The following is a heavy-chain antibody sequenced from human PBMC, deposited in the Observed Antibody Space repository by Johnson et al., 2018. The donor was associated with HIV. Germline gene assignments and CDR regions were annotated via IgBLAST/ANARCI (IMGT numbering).Heavy chain of an antibody. Sequence: VQLVESGGGLVKPGGSLRLSCAASGFIFSNAWMSWVRQAPGTGLEWVAVTSNDGSNKYYADSGKGRFTISRDNSKNTMYLQMNSRRAEDTAVYYCARDTDYYDSSGYVGSAFDIWGQGTMVTVSS. CDR2: TSNDGSNK. CDR1: GFIFSNAW. CDR3: ARDTDYYDSSGYVGSAFDI. J-gene: IGHJ3*02. V-gene: IGHV3-30-3*01. D-gene: IGHD3-22*01.